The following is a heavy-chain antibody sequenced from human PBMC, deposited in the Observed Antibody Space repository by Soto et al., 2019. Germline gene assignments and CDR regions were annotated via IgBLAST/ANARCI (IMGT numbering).Heavy chain of an antibody. J-gene: IGHJ6*02. V-gene: IGHV5-51*01. CDR3: ARLKFLNYYDPKDRASGHGLDV. CDR1: GYSFTTFW. CDR2: IYPGDSET. Sequence: PGESLKISCKASGYSFTTFWIGWVRQMPGKGLEWMGIIYPGDSETRYSPSFEGQVTISADKSITTAYLQWNSPRASDTAMYYCARLKFLNYYDPKDRASGHGLDVWGQGTTVTVSS. D-gene: IGHD3-16*01.